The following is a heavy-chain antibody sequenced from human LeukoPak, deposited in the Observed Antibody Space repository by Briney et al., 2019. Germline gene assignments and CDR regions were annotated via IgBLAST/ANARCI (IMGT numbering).Heavy chain of an antibody. J-gene: IGHJ4*02. V-gene: IGHV3-30*04. Sequence: PGGSLRLSCAASGFTFRRYGINWVRQAPGKGPEWVAFIPYDGNDRFYADFVEGRFTISRDNSKNTLYLQMSSLRPDDTAVYYCARGVDNSGRFVYWGQGTLVTVSS. D-gene: IGHD3-22*01. CDR1: GFTFRRYG. CDR3: ARGVDNSGRFVY. CDR2: IPYDGNDR.